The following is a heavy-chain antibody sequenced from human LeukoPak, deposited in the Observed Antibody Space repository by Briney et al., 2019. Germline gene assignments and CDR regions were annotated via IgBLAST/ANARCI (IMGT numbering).Heavy chain of an antibody. CDR3: ARGGTGDGNYFDN. CDR2: ISGSSNKI. J-gene: IGHJ4*02. Sequence: PGGSLRLSCAASEFTFSRYSMNWVRQAPGKGLEWLSYISGSSNKIYYADSVKGRFTVSRDNAKNSLYLQMDSLSADDAAVFYCARGGTGDGNYFDNWGQGTLVTVSS. CDR1: EFTFSRYS. V-gene: IGHV3-48*01. D-gene: IGHD7-27*01.